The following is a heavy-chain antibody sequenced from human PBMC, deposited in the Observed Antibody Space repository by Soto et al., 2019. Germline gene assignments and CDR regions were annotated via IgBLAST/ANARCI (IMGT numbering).Heavy chain of an antibody. D-gene: IGHD1-26*01. CDR3: ARRYGGNFDY. CDR2: IYYSGST. Sequence: SETLSLTCTVSGCSLSSYYWSWIRQPPGKGLEWIGYIYYSGSTNYNPSLKSRVTISVDTSKNQFSLKLTSVTAADTAVYYCARRYGGNFDYWGQGTLVTVSS. V-gene: IGHV4-59*01. CDR1: GCSLSSYY. J-gene: IGHJ4*02.